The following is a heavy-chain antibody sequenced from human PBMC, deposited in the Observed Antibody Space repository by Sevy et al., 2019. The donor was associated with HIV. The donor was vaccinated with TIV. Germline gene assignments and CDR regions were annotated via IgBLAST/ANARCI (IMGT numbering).Heavy chain of an antibody. CDR2: IKSKTDGGTT. Sequence: GGSLRLSCAASGFTFSNAWMSWVRQAPGKGLEWVGRIKSKTDGGTTDYAAPLKGRFTISRDDSKNTLYLQMNSLKTEDTAIYYCTTVSNKRGLSALLDYWGQGTLVTVSS. V-gene: IGHV3-15*01. CDR1: GFTFSNAW. D-gene: IGHD3-10*01. CDR3: TTVSNKRGLSALLDY. J-gene: IGHJ4*02.